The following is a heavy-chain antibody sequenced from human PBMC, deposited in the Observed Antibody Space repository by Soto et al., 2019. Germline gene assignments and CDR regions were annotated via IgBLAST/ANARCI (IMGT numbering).Heavy chain of an antibody. CDR3: ARERSAYSGY. J-gene: IGHJ4*02. CDR1: GYTFTTYA. V-gene: IGHV1-18*01. D-gene: IGHD2-15*01. Sequence: QVQLVQSGAEVKKPGTSVKVSCKASGYTFTTYAISWVRQAPGQGREVMGWIRTYNANTNYAQKIEGRVTITTVTSTSTAIMERTVLRSDDTAVYYCARERSAYSGYGCQGTLVAVS. CDR2: IRTYNANT.